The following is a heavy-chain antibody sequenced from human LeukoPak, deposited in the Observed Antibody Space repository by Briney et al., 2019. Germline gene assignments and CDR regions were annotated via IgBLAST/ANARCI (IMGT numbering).Heavy chain of an antibody. D-gene: IGHD4-23*01. CDR2: IIPIFGTA. CDR3: ASEITVVTPGAFDI. CDR1: GGTFSSYA. Sequence: SVKVSCKASGGTFSSYAISWVRQAPGQGLEWMGGIIPIFGTANYAQKFQGRVTITTDESTSTAYMELSSLRSEDTAVYYCASEITVVTPGAFDIWGQGTMVTASS. V-gene: IGHV1-69*05. J-gene: IGHJ3*02.